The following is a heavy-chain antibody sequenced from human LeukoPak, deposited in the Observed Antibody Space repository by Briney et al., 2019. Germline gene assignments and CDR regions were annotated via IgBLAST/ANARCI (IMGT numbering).Heavy chain of an antibody. CDR2: INHSGST. J-gene: IGHJ5*02. D-gene: IGHD6-13*01. V-gene: IGHV4-34*01. Sequence: GSLRLSCAVSGFTFSSYSMNWVRQPPGKGLEWIGEINHSGSTNYNPSLKSRVTISVDTSKNQFSLKLSSVTAADTAVYYCASPGIAAAGGWFDPWGQGTLVTVSS. CDR3: ASPGIAAAGGWFDP. CDR1: GFTFSSYS.